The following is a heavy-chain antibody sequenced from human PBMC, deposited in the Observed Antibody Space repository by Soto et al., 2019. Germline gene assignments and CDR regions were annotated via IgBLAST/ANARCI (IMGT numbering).Heavy chain of an antibody. CDR1: GGSISSGDYY. Sequence: QVQLQESGPGLVKPSQTLSLTCTVSGGSISSGDYYWNWIRQPPGKGLEWIGYIYYSGSTYYNPSLKSRVTISVDTSKKQFSLKVSSVTAADTAVYYCARTADDSYWFDPWGQGSLVTVSS. CDR2: IYYSGST. CDR3: ARTADDSYWFDP. D-gene: IGHD1-1*01. V-gene: IGHV4-30-4*01. J-gene: IGHJ5*02.